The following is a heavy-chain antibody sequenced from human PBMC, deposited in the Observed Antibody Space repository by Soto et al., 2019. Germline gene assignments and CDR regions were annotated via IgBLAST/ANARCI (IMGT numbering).Heavy chain of an antibody. CDR2: ISSSSSYT. D-gene: IGHD6-13*01. J-gene: IGHJ4*01. Sequence: PGGSLRLSCASSGFTFSDYYMSWIRQAPGKGLEWVSYISSSSSYTNYADSVKGRFTISRDNAKNSLYLQMNSLRAEDTAVYYCARYSAASGTYYFDYWGQGTLVTVSS. CDR1: GFTFSDYY. CDR3: ARYSAASGTYYFDY. V-gene: IGHV3-11*03.